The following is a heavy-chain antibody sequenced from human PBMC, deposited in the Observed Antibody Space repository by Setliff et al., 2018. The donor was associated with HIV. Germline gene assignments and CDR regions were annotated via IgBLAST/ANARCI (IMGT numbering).Heavy chain of an antibody. D-gene: IGHD3-3*01. CDR3: AGFSYNFWVYRFDH. CDR1: GGSISSGGYY. V-gene: IGHV4-31*03. J-gene: IGHJ4*02. Sequence: SETLSLTCTVSGGSISSGGYYWSWIRQHPGKGLEWIGYIYYSGGTYYNPSLKSRVTMSIDTSTQQFFLNVTSVTAADTAVYYCAGFSYNFWVYRFDHWGQGALVTVS. CDR2: IYYSGGT.